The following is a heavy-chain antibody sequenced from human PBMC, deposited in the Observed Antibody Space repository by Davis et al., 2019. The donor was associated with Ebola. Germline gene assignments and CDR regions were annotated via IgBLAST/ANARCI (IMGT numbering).Heavy chain of an antibody. V-gene: IGHV1-18*01. Sequence: AASVKVSCKASGYTFTSYGISWVRQAPGQGLEWMGWISAYNGNTNYAQKLQGRVTMTTDTSTSTAYMELRSLRSDDTAVYYCARGLGYCSGGSCYHYGMDVWGQGTTVTVSS. CDR2: ISAYNGNT. CDR1: GYTFTSYG. D-gene: IGHD2-15*01. J-gene: IGHJ6*02. CDR3: ARGLGYCSGGSCYHYGMDV.